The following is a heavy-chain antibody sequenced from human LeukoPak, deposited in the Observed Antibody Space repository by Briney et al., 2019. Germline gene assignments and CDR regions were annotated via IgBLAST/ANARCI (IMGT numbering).Heavy chain of an antibody. CDR1: GGSISSGGYY. D-gene: IGHD2-8*01. CDR2: IYYSRNT. J-gene: IGHJ5*02. CDR3: ATCRMLRNWFDP. Sequence: TLTLTCTASGGSISSGGYYWSWNRQHPGKGLVWIGYIYYSRNTYYNPSHKSRVTISVNTSKNQFSQKLSSVTAADTAVYYCATCRMLRNWFDPWGQGTLVSVFS. V-gene: IGHV4-31*03.